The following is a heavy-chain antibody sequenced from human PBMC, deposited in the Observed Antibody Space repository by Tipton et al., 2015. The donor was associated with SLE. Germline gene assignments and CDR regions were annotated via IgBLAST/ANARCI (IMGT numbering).Heavy chain of an antibody. D-gene: IGHD1-26*01. CDR1: GSSINSAYY. J-gene: IGHJ4*02. V-gene: IGHV4-61*01. CDR3: ARDRLGGPFDY. Sequence: TLSLTCTVSGSSINSAYYWGWIRQPPGKGLEWIGYIDDSGTTNFNPFLKSRVIMSEDTSKNQFSLRLSSVTAADTAVYYCARDRLGGPFDYWGQGSLVTVSS. CDR2: IDDSGTT.